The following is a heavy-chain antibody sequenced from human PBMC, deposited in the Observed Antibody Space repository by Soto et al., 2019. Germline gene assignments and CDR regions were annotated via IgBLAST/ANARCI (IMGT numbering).Heavy chain of an antibody. CDR1: GYSFSTYW. CDR2: IYPGDSDT. CDR3: ARPIDYSSSYTGFDI. Sequence: PGASLKISCQGSGYSFSTYWIAWVRQMPGKGLEFMGIIYPGDSDTRYSPSFQGQVTISADKSISTAYLQWSSLKASNTALYYCARPIDYSSSYTGFDIWGQGTLVTVSS. D-gene: IGHD6-13*01. V-gene: IGHV5-51*01. J-gene: IGHJ4*02.